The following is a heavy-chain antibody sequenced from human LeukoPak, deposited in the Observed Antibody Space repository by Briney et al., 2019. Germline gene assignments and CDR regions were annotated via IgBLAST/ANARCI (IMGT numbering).Heavy chain of an antibody. CDR2: IIPVFGTA. D-gene: IGHD2/OR15-2a*01. V-gene: IGHV1-69*13. CDR1: GGTFSSYA. CDR3: ATASPSGLSLFDY. Sequence: SVKVSCKASGGTFSSYAISWVRQAPGQGLEWMGGIIPVFGTANYAQKFQGRVTITADESTSTAYMELSSLRSEDTAVYYCATASPSGLSLFDYWGQGTLVTVSS. J-gene: IGHJ4*02.